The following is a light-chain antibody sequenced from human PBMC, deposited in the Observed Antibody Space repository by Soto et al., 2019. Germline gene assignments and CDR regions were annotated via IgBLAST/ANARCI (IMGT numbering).Light chain of an antibody. J-gene: IGKJ1*01. CDR1: QSVGNN. V-gene: IGKV3-15*01. CDR2: GAS. CDR3: QQYYHRWT. Sequence: EIVMTQSPATLSVSPGERVTLSCRARQSVGNNIAWYQQKPGQGPRLLIYGASTRAAGIPARFSGSGSGTEFTLTISSLQSEDFAVYFCQQYYHRWTFGPGTKVDIK.